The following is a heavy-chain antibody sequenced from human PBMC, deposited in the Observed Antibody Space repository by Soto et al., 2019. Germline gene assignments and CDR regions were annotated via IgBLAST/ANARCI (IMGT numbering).Heavy chain of an antibody. D-gene: IGHD3-22*01. Sequence: SETLSLTCTVSGGSISSSSYYWGWIRQPPGKGLEWIGSIYYSGSTYYNPSLKSRVTISVDTSKNQFSLKLSSVTAADTAVYYCASLGPYYYDSSGCFDYWGQGTLVTVSP. CDR2: IYYSGST. J-gene: IGHJ4*02. CDR3: ASLGPYYYDSSGCFDY. V-gene: IGHV4-39*01. CDR1: GGSISSSSYY.